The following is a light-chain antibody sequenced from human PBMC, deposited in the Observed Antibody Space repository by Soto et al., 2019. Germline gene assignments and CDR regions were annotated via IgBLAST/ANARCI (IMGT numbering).Light chain of an antibody. V-gene: IGLV1-44*01. Sequence: QSVLAQPPSASGTPGQRVTISCSGSSSNIGRNSVNWYRQFPGTAPKLLIYSNNQRPSGVPDRFSGSKSGTSAPLAISGLRSEDEADYFCAAWDDSLNGLYVFGTGTKVTVL. CDR1: SSNIGRNS. J-gene: IGLJ1*01. CDR3: AAWDDSLNGLYV. CDR2: SNN.